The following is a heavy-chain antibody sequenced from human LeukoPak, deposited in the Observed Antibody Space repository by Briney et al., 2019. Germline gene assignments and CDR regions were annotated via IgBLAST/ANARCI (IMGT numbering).Heavy chain of an antibody. CDR1: GGTFSSYA. V-gene: IGHV1-69*04. CDR2: IIPILGIA. J-gene: IGHJ6*02. CDR3: ARAKGLRYFDWSSYYYYGMDV. Sequence: SVKVSCKASGGTFSSYAISWVRHAPGQGLEWKGRIIPILGIANYEQEFQGRVTITSDKSTSTAYMELSSLRSEDTAVYYCARAKGLRYFDWSSYYYYGMDVWGQGTTVTVSS. D-gene: IGHD3-9*01.